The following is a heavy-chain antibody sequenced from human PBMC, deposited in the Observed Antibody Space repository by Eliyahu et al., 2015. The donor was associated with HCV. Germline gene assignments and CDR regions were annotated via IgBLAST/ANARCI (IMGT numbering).Heavy chain of an antibody. CDR3: ARRMVRGQYGRVYYYYGMDV. D-gene: IGHD3-10*01. Sequence: QVQLQQWGAGLLKPSETLSLTCXVYGGSFSGYFWSWIRQPPGKGLEWIGEINHGGSTNYNPSLKSRLTISVDTSKNQFSLKLSSLTAADTAVYYCARRMVRGQYGRVYYYYGMDVWGQGTTVTVSS. CDR2: INHGGST. CDR1: GGSFSGYF. V-gene: IGHV4-34*01. J-gene: IGHJ6*02.